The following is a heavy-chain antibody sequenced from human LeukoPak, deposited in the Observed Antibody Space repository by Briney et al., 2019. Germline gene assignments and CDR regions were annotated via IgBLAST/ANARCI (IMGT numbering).Heavy chain of an antibody. CDR1: GFTFSSYA. Sequence: PGGSLRLSCAASGFTFSSYAMSWVRQAPGKGLEWVANIKQDGSEKYYVDSVKGRFTISRDNAKNSLFLQMNSLRAEDTAVYYCARDPPVAGYGMDVWGQGTTVTVSS. CDR3: ARDPPVAGYGMDV. D-gene: IGHD6-19*01. J-gene: IGHJ6*02. V-gene: IGHV3-7*01. CDR2: IKQDGSEK.